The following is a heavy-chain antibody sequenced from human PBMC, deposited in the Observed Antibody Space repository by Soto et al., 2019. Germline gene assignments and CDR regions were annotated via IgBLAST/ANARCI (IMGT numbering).Heavy chain of an antibody. D-gene: IGHD2-2*01. CDR2: FDPEDGET. V-gene: IGHV1-24*01. CDR3: ATTLGYCSSTSCYFDY. CDR1: GYTLTELS. J-gene: IGHJ4*02. Sequence: ASVKVSCKVSGYTLTELSMHWVRQAPGKGLEWMGGFDPEDGETIYAQKFQGRVTMTEDTSTDTAYMELSSLRSEDTAVYYCATTLGYCSSTSCYFDYWGQGTLVTVSS.